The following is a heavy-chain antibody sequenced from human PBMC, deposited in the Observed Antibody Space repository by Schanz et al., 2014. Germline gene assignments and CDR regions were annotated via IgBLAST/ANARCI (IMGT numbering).Heavy chain of an antibody. CDR3: ARHLLLTVCGGDCLDY. V-gene: IGHV3-53*01. D-gene: IGHD2-21*01. CDR1: GFTVSSTY. J-gene: IGHJ4*02. Sequence: EVRLVESGGGLIQPGGSLRLSCAAFGFTVSSTYMSWVRQAPGKGLEWVSVIYSGHITYYADSVKGRFTISRDNSKNTLFLQVNSLRVEDTAVYFCARHLLLTVCGGDCLDYWRQGAHDNVSS. CDR2: IYSGHIT.